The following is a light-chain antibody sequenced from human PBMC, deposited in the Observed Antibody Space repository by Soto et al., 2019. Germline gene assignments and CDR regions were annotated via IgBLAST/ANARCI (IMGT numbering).Light chain of an antibody. Sequence: ETVMTQSPATLSVARGERATLSCRASQSISSNLAWFQQKPGQAPRLLIYGASTRTTGIPARFSGSGSGTEFTLTISSLQSEDFAVYYCQQYNNWPLTFGGGTKV. CDR3: QQYNNWPLT. J-gene: IGKJ4*01. CDR1: QSISSN. CDR2: GAS. V-gene: IGKV3-15*01.